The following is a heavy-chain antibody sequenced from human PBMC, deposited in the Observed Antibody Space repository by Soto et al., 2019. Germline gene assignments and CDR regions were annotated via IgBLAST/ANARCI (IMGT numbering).Heavy chain of an antibody. V-gene: IGHV1-18*01. Sequence: QVQLVQSGAEVKKPGASVKVSCKASGYIFNAYGISWVRQAPGQGLEWMGWISTNNGNTKYAQRLQGRVTMTTDTSTSTAYMELRGLGSDDTAVYYCTRDVVDTPKVGGPDHWGQGTLVTVPS. J-gene: IGHJ4*02. CDR1: GYIFNAYG. D-gene: IGHD5-18*01. CDR2: ISTNNGNT. CDR3: TRDVVDTPKVGGPDH.